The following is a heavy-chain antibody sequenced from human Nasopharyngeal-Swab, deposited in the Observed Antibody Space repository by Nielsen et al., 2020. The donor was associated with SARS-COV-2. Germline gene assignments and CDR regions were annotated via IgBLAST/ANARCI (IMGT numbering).Heavy chain of an antibody. D-gene: IGHD4-17*01. CDR1: GGSFSGYY. J-gene: IGHJ2*01. Sequence: SETLSLTCAVYGGSFSGYYWSWIRQPPGKGLEWIGEINHIGSTNYNPSLKSLVTISVDTSKNQFSLKLSSVTAADTAVYYCARRSGQRCDYWYFDLWGRGTLVTVSS. V-gene: IGHV4-34*01. CDR3: ARRSGQRCDYWYFDL. CDR2: INHIGST.